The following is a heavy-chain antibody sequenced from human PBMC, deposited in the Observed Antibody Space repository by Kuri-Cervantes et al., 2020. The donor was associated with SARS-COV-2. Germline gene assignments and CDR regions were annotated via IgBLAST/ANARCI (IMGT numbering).Heavy chain of an antibody. D-gene: IGHD1-14*01. CDR2: IIPIFGTA. CDR1: GYIFTDYY. V-gene: IGHV1-69*01. CDR3: ARYNSHSRYYVMDF. Sequence: SCKASGYIFTDYYMHWVRQAPGKGLEWMGVIIPIFGTANYAQKFQGRLTITADESTSTAYMELSRLRSDDTAVYYCARYNSHSRYYVMDFWGQGTTVTVSS. J-gene: IGHJ6*02.